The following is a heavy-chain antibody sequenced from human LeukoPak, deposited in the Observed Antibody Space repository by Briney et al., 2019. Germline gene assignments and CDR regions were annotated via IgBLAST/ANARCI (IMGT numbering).Heavy chain of an antibody. CDR3: ARHSSSYAFDI. V-gene: IGHV1-69*04. D-gene: IGHD6-13*01. J-gene: IGHJ3*02. Sequence: GASVKVSCKASGGTFSSYAISWVRQAPGQGLEWMGRIIPILGIANYAQKFQGRVTITADKSTSTAYMELSSLRSEDTAVYYCARHSSSYAFDIWGQGTMVTVSS. CDR2: IIPILGIA. CDR1: GGTFSSYA.